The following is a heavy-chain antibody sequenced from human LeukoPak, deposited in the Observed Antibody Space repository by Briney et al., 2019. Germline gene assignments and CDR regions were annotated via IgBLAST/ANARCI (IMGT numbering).Heavy chain of an antibody. CDR3: ARDPKDDTSGYYYFDY. V-gene: IGHV1-2*02. J-gene: IGHJ4*02. CDR2: INPNSGGT. D-gene: IGHD3-22*01. Sequence: ASVKVSCKASGYTFTGYYMHWVRQAPGQGLEWMGWINPNSGGTSYAQKFQARVTMTRDMSTSTVYMELSSLRSEDTAVYYCARDPKDDTSGYYYFDYWGQGILVTVSS. CDR1: GYTFTGYY.